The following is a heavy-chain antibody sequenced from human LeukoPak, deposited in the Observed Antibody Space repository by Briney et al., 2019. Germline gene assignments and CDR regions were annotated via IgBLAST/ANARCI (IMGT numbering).Heavy chain of an antibody. D-gene: IGHD6-13*01. Sequence: GGSLRLSCAASVFTFDDYDMSWVRQAPGKGLEWVSGINWNGGSTGYADSVKGRLTISRDNAKDSLYLQMNSLRAEDTALYYCARAVGGSSLGSWGQGTLVTVSS. V-gene: IGHV3-20*04. CDR3: ARAVGGSSLGS. CDR2: INWNGGST. CDR1: VFTFDDYD. J-gene: IGHJ5*02.